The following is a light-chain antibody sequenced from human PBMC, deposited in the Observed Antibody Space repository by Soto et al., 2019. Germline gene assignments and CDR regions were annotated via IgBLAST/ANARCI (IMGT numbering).Light chain of an antibody. J-gene: IGLJ1*01. CDR3: SSYTTSSTRV. V-gene: IGLV2-14*01. CDR1: SSDIGIYKY. Sequence: QSALTQPASVSGSPGQSIAISCTGSSSDIGIYKYVSWYQQHPGKVPKLIIYEVTNRPSGASNRFSGSKSGNTASLTISGLQAEDEADYYCSSYTTSSTRVFGTGTKVTVL. CDR2: EVT.